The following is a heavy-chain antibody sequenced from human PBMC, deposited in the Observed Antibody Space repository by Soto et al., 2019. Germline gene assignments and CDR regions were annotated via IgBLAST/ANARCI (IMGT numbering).Heavy chain of an antibody. J-gene: IGHJ5*02. Sequence: HPGGSLRLSCAASGFTFSSYAMSWVRQAPGKGLEWVSAISGSGDSTYLADSVKGRFTISRDNSKNTLYLQMNSLRAEDTAVYYCAKDRVGSSSSLVKDWFDPWGQGTLVTVSS. CDR3: AKDRVGSSSSLVKDWFDP. V-gene: IGHV3-23*01. D-gene: IGHD6-6*01. CDR2: ISGSGDST. CDR1: GFTFSSYA.